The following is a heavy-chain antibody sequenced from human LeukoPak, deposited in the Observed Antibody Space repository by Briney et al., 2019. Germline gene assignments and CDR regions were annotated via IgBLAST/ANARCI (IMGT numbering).Heavy chain of an antibody. Sequence: PSETLSLTCTVSGDSITTYYWSWIRQPPGKELEWIGSIYYSGSTFYNPSLKSRVTISVDTSKNQFSLKLTSVTAADTAVYYCARDKSGGDYGGNSYWGQGTLVTVSS. V-gene: IGHV4-59*12. CDR3: ARDKSGGDYGGNSY. D-gene: IGHD4-23*01. CDR1: GDSITTYY. J-gene: IGHJ4*02. CDR2: IYYSGST.